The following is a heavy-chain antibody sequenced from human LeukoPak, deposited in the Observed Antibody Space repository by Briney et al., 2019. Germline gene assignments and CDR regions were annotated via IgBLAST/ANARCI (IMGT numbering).Heavy chain of an antibody. Sequence: GRSLRLSCAASGFSFSSYGMHWVRQAPGKGLEWVAVIWYDGSNKYYADSVKGRFTISRDNSKNTLYLQMSNLRAEDTAVYYCARDTGPIDYWGQGTLVTVSS. D-gene: IGHD2-8*02. J-gene: IGHJ4*02. CDR3: ARDTGPIDY. V-gene: IGHV3-33*01. CDR2: IWYDGSNK. CDR1: GFSFSSYG.